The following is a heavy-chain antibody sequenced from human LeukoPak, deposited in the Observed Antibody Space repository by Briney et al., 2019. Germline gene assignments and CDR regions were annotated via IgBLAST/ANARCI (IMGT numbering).Heavy chain of an antibody. CDR3: ARGRGMATISKLGNYFDY. CDR2: IYPGDSDA. CDR1: GYSFTSYW. Sequence: GESLKISCKGAGYSFTSYWIGWVRQMPGKGLEWMGIIYPGDSDARYSPSFQGQVTISADKSISTAYLQWSSLKASDTAMYYCARGRGMATISKLGNYFDYWGQGTLVTVSS. V-gene: IGHV5-51*01. D-gene: IGHD5-24*01. J-gene: IGHJ4*02.